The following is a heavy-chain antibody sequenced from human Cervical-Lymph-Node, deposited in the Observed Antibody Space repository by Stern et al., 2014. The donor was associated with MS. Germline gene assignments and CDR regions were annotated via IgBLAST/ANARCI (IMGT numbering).Heavy chain of an antibody. CDR3: AREKRDCSGGSCYSRDDY. J-gene: IGHJ4*02. V-gene: IGHV1-46*03. CDR2: INPSGGTT. Sequence: VQLGQSGAEVKKPGASVKVSCKASGYTFTSYYMHWVRQAPGQGLEWMGIINPSGGTTNHAQKFQGRVTMTRDTSTSTVYMELSSLRSEDTAVYYCAREKRDCSGGSCYSRDDYWGQGTLVTVSS. D-gene: IGHD2-15*01. CDR1: GYTFTSYY.